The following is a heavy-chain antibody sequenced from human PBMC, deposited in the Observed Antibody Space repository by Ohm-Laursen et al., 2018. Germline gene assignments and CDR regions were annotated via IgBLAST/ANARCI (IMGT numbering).Heavy chain of an antibody. J-gene: IGHJ6*02. CDR2: IYYSGST. CDR3: ARALGGYPISYYYGMDV. CDR1: GGSISRYY. D-gene: IGHD7-27*01. V-gene: IGHV4-59*07. Sequence: SDTLSLTCTVSGGSISRYYWSWIRQPPGKGLEWIGYIYYSGSTNYNPSLKSRVTISVDTSKNQFSLKLSSVTAADTAVYYCARALGGYPISYYYGMDVWGQGTTVTVSS.